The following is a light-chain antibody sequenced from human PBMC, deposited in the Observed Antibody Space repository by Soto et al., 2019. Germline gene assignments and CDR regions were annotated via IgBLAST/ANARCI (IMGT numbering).Light chain of an antibody. CDR1: TSSIGTNT. J-gene: IGLJ3*02. Sequence: QSVLTQPPSASGTPGQRVTIPCSGSTSSIGTNTVNWYQQVPGTAPRLLIYGTSQRPSGVPDRFSGSKSGTSASLAISGLQSEDEADYYCGAWDDKLPGWVFGGGTQLTVL. CDR3: GAWDDKLPGWV. V-gene: IGLV1-44*01. CDR2: GTS.